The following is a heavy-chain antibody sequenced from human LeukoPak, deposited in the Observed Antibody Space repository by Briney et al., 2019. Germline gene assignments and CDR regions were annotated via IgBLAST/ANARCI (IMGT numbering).Heavy chain of an antibody. CDR1: GYTFTSYG. CDR3: ARVLASTYYDFWSGDYYGMDV. CDR2: ISAYNGNT. Sequence: ASVKVSCKASGYTFTSYGIIWVRQAPGQGLEWMGWISAYNGNTNYAQKLQGRVTMTTDTSTSTAYMELRSLRSDDTAVYYCARVLASTYYDFWSGDYYGMDVWGQGTTVTVSS. D-gene: IGHD3-3*01. V-gene: IGHV1-18*01. J-gene: IGHJ6*02.